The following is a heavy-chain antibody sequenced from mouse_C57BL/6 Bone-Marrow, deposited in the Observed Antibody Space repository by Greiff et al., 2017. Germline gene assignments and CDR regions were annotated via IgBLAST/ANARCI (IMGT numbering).Heavy chain of an antibody. CDR1: GYSITSGYF. D-gene: IGHD4-1*01. Sequence: ESGPGLVKPSQSLSLTCSVTGYSITSGYFWNWIRQFPGNKLEWMGYISYDGSNNYNPSLKNRISITRDTSKNQFFLKLNSVTTEDTATYYSARDGNWCHWFAYWGQGTLVTVSA. CDR3: ARDGNWCHWFAY. V-gene: IGHV3-6*01. J-gene: IGHJ3*01. CDR2: ISYDGSN.